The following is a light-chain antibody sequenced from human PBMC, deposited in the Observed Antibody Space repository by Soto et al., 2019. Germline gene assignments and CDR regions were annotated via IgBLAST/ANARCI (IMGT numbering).Light chain of an antibody. J-gene: IGKJ1*01. CDR2: AAS. V-gene: IGKV3-20*01. Sequence: VLTQSPGTLSLFPGERATLSCRAGRYVDRSYLALYHHKPGQAPRLVIYAASVSATGIPDRFSGSASGTDFTLSISRLEPEDFAVYYCQRYGSSLTFGQGTKVDIK. CDR1: RYVDRSY. CDR3: QRYGSSLT.